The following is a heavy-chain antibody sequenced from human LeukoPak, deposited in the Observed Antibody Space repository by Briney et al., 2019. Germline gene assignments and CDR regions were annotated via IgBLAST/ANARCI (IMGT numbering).Heavy chain of an antibody. Sequence: ASVKVSCKASGYTFTGYYIHWVRQAPGQGLEWMGMIDPSGGSTSYAQNFQGRVTMTRDTSTSTVYMELNSLRSEDTAVYYCAREALCSGCRVYGMDVWGQGTTVTVSS. CDR2: IDPSGGST. CDR1: GYTFTGYY. CDR3: AREALCSGCRVYGMDV. V-gene: IGHV1-46*01. J-gene: IGHJ6*02. D-gene: IGHD2-15*01.